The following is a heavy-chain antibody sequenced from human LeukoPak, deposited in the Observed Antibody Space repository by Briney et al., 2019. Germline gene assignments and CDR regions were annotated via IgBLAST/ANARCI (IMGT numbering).Heavy chain of an antibody. J-gene: IGHJ4*02. CDR3: ATGGGPTGNFDY. CDR1: GYTLTELS. D-gene: IGHD2-8*02. CDR2: FDPEDGET. V-gene: IGHV1-24*01. Sequence: ASVKVSCKVPGYTLTELSMHWVRQAPGKGLEWMGGFDPEDGETIYAQKFQGRVTMTEDTSTDTAYMELSSLRSEDTAVYYCATGGGPTGNFDYWGQGTLVTVSS.